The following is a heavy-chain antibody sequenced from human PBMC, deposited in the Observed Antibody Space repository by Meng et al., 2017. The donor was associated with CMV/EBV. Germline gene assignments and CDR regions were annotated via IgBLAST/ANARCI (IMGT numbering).Heavy chain of an antibody. D-gene: IGHD5-18*01. CDR3: AKGRSVDTAMVSEEMATPFDY. CDR2: ISWNSGSI. Sequence: GGSLRLSCAASGFTFDDYAMHWVRQAPGKGLEWVSGISWNSGSIGYAASVKGRFTISRDNAKNSLYLQMNSLRAEDTALYYCAKGRSVDTAMVSEEMATPFDYWGQGTLVTVSS. CDR1: GFTFDDYA. V-gene: IGHV3-9*01. J-gene: IGHJ4*02.